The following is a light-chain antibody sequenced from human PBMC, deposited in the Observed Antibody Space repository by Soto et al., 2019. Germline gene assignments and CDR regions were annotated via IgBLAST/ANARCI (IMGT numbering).Light chain of an antibody. V-gene: IGKV1-6*01. J-gene: IGKJ1*01. CDR1: QAIRND. Sequence: AIQMTQSPSSLSASVGDRVTMTCRASQAIRNDLGWYQQKPGKAPRLLIYAISTLHTGVPSRFSGSGSGTDFTLTISSLQPEDFAIYYCLQDNNYPWTFGQGTRVEIK. CDR3: LQDNNYPWT. CDR2: AIS.